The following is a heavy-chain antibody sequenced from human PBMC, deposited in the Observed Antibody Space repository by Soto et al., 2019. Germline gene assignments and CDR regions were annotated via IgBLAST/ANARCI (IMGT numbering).Heavy chain of an antibody. CDR1: GGSISSGGYY. V-gene: IGHV4-31*03. CDR2: IYSSGST. Sequence: QVQLQESGPGLVKPSQTLSLTCTVSGGSISSGGYYCSWLRQPPGKGLEWIGYIYSSGSTYYNPSLKSRVTISVDTSKNQFYLTVSSVTAAGTAVYYCARDGGYCSGGSCPQYYFDYLGQGTLVTVSS. J-gene: IGHJ4*02. D-gene: IGHD2-15*01. CDR3: ARDGGYCSGGSCPQYYFDY.